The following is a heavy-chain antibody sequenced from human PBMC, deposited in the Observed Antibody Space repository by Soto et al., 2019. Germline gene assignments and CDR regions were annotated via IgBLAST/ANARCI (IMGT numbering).Heavy chain of an antibody. CDR2: IYYSGST. Sequence: AKTSETLSLTCTVSGGSISSGGYYWSWIRQHPGKGLEWIGYIYYSGSTYYNPSLKSRVTISVDTSKNQFSLKLSSVTAADTVVYYCARICGGDCSIADYWGQGTLVTVSS. CDR1: GGSISSGGYY. D-gene: IGHD2-21*02. V-gene: IGHV4-31*03. J-gene: IGHJ4*02. CDR3: ARICGGDCSIADY.